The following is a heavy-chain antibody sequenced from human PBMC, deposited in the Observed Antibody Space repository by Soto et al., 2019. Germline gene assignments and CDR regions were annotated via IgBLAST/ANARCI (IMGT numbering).Heavy chain of an antibody. D-gene: IGHD3-22*01. CDR1: GFTFDDYT. CDR3: ARARIVVVDYYFDY. V-gene: IGHV3-43*01. CDR2: ISWDGGST. J-gene: IGHJ4*02. Sequence: EVQLVESGGVVVQPGGSLRLSCAASGFTFDDYTMHWVRQAPGKGLEWVSLISWDGGSTYYADSVKGRFTISRDNSKNTLYLQMNSLRAEDTAVYYCARARIVVVDYYFDYWGQGTLVTVSS.